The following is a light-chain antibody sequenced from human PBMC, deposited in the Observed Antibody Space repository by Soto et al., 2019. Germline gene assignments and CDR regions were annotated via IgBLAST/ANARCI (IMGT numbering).Light chain of an antibody. J-gene: IGKJ2*01. V-gene: IGKV1-39*01. CDR2: AAS. CDR3: QQSYITPYT. CDR1: QSISVH. Sequence: DIQMTQSPSSLSASVGDTVTITCRASQSISVHLNWYQQKPGKVPNLLIYAASNLQSRVPSRFSGSGSETDFALTISSLQPEDFATYYCQQSYITPYTFGQGTKLEIK.